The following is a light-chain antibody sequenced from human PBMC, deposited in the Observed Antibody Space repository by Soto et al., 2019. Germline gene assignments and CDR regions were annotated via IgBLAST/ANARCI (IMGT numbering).Light chain of an antibody. J-gene: IGKJ1*01. V-gene: IGKV3-20*01. CDR3: QQYGSSPPWT. CDR1: QSVSRSY. CDR2: GAS. Sequence: EIVLTQSPGTLSSSLGERVTLLCRASQSVSRSYLAWYQQKPGQAPRLLIYGASGRATGIPDRFSGSGSGTDFTLTISRLEPEDFAVYYCQQYGSSPPWTFGQGTKVEIK.